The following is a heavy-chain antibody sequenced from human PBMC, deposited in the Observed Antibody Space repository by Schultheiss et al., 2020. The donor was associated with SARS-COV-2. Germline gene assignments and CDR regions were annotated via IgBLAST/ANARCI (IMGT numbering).Heavy chain of an antibody. D-gene: IGHD1-26*01. Sequence: SETLSLTCAVSGGSISSSNWWSWVRQPPGKGLEWIGEINHSGGTNYNPSLKTRVTISLDTSKNQFSLKLSSVTAADTAVYYCARYHPVGPRRSFDYWGQGTLVTVSS. V-gene: IGHV4-4*02. CDR2: INHSGGT. CDR1: GGSISSSNW. J-gene: IGHJ4*02. CDR3: ARYHPVGPRRSFDY.